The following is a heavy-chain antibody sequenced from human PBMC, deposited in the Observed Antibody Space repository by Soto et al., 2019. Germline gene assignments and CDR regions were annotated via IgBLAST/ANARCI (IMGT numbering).Heavy chain of an antibody. Sequence: QIQMVQSGAEVKQTGASVKISCKTSGYTFSSYSINWVRQAPGQGLEWMARISTTSGNTHYAERVQGRVTVTLDKSARTAFMEMWGLTSDDTAVYFCARDNGYYDFWGQGTLVTVSS. D-gene: IGHD2-8*01. CDR3: ARDNGYYDF. CDR2: ISTTSGNT. CDR1: GYTFSSYS. J-gene: IGHJ4*02. V-gene: IGHV1-18*01.